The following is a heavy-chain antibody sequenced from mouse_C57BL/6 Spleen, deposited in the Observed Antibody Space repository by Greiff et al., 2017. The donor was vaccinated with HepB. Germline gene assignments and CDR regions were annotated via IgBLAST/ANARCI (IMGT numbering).Heavy chain of an antibody. Sequence: VQLQQSGPELVKPGASVKMSCKASGYSFTDYNMHWVKQSHGKSLEWIGYINPNNGGTSYNQKFKGKATLTVNKSSSTAYMELRSLTSEDSAVYYCARPYYYGSSKDYAMDYWGQGTSVTVSS. D-gene: IGHD1-1*01. CDR2: INPNNGGT. V-gene: IGHV1-22*01. CDR1: GYSFTDYN. J-gene: IGHJ4*01. CDR3: ARPYYYGSSKDYAMDY.